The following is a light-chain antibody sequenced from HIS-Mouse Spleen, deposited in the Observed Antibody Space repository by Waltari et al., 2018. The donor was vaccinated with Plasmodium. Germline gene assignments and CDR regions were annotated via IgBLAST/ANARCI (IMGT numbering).Light chain of an antibody. J-gene: IGLJ2*01. CDR3: QSADSSGTYVV. Sequence: SYELTQPPSVSVSPGQTARTTCSGDALPKQYAYWYQQKPGQAPVLVVYKDSERPSGIPERFSGSRSGTTVTLTISGGQAEDEADYYCQSADSSGTYVVFGGGTKLTVL. CDR1: ALPKQY. V-gene: IGLV3-25*03. CDR2: KDS.